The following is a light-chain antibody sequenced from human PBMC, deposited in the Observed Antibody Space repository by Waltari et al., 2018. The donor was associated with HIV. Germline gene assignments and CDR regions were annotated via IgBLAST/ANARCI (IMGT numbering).Light chain of an antibody. Sequence: DVVITHCPLSLPVTSGEPASICCRYSQSLLHSNGYNYLDWYLQKPGQSPQPLIYLGSNRASGGPDRFSGSGSGTDFTLKIRRVEAEDVGVYYGMQALQSPLTFGQGTKVEIK. CDR1: QSLLHSNGYNY. J-gene: IGKJ1*01. CDR3: MQALQSPLT. V-gene: IGKV2-28*01. CDR2: LGS.